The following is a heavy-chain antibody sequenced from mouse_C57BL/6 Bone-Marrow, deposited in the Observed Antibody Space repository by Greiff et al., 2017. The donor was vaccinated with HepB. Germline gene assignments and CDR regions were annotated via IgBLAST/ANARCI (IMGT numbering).Heavy chain of an antibody. Sequence: EVKLQESGPGLVKPSQSLSLTCSVTGYSITSGYYWNWIRQFPGNKLEWMGYISYDGSNNYNPSLKNRISITRDTSKNQFFLKLNSVTTEDTATYYCAMVTTYYYAMDYWGQGTSVTVSS. CDR1: GYSITSGYY. CDR3: AMVTTYYYAMDY. J-gene: IGHJ4*01. CDR2: ISYDGSN. D-gene: IGHD2-3*01. V-gene: IGHV3-6*01.